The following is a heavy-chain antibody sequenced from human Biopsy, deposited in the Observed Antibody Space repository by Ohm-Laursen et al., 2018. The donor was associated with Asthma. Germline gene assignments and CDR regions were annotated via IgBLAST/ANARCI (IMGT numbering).Heavy chain of an antibody. D-gene: IGHD3-10*01. Sequence: VATVKISCKTSGYTFNSAGTTWVRQAPGQGLEWMGWISVYSGNTKVAQKLQDRVTMITDTSTSTAYMELRSLRSDDTAVYFCARAVDYSHYYGIDVWGQGTTVTVS. CDR3: ARAVDYSHYYGIDV. CDR1: GYTFNSAG. V-gene: IGHV1-18*01. CDR2: ISVYSGNT. J-gene: IGHJ6*02.